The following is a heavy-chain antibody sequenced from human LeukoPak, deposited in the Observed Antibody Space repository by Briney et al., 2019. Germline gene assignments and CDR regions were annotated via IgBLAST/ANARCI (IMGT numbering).Heavy chain of an antibody. D-gene: IGHD3-22*01. V-gene: IGHV4-31*03. CDR2: IYYSGST. CDR1: GGSISSGGYY. J-gene: IGHJ4*02. CDR3: ASGEVSYYDNSGYSQPVFDY. Sequence: PSQTLSLTCTVSGGSISSGGYYWSWIRQHPGKGLEWIGYIYYSGSTYYNPSLKSRVTISVDTSKNQFSLKLSSVTAADTAVYYCASGEVSYYDNSGYSQPVFDYWGQGTLVTVSS.